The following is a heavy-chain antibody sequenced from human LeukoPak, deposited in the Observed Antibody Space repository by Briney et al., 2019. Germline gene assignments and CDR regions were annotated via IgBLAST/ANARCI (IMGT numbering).Heavy chain of an antibody. D-gene: IGHD3-22*01. CDR1: GGTFSSYA. CDR2: IIPIFGTA. J-gene: IGHJ4*02. V-gene: IGHV1-69*13. Sequence: ASVKVSCKASGGTFSSYAISWVRQAPGQGLEWMGGIIPIFGTANYAQKFQGRVTITADESTSTAYMELSSLRSEDTAVYYCARAQTHYYDSSGYYFDYWGQGTLVTVSS. CDR3: ARAQTHYYDSSGYYFDY.